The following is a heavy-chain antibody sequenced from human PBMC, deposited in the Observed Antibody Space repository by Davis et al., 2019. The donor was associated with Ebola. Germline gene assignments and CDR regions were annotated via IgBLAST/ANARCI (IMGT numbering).Heavy chain of an antibody. CDR1: GGSISNYY. CDR2: IYSSGNT. D-gene: IGHD6-6*01. V-gene: IGHV4-59*12. CDR3: ARDPTEYSSSSAINYYYYYGMDV. Sequence: SETLSLTCTVSGGSISNYYWTWIRQPPGKGLEWIGYIYSSGNTNYNPSLKSRVTISVDTSKNQFSLKLSSVTAADTAVYYCARDPTEYSSSSAINYYYYYGMDVWGQGTTVTVSS. J-gene: IGHJ6*02.